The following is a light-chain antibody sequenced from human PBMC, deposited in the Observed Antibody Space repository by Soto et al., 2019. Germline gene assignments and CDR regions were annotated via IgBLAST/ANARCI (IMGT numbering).Light chain of an antibody. V-gene: IGLV1-44*01. CDR2: ADT. CDR3: ATWDVSLNGFV. Sequence: QPVLTQPPSASGAPGQSVAISCSGSSSNIGRKSVNWYQHLPGTAPKLLMYADTHRPAGVPDRFSGSKSGTSASLAISGLQSDDEADYYCATWDVSLNGFVFGGGTKVTVL. CDR1: SSNIGRKS. J-gene: IGLJ2*01.